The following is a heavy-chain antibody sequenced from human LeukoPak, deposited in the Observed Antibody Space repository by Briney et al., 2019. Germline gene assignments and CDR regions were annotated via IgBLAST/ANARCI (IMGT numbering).Heavy chain of an antibody. D-gene: IGHD6-19*01. Sequence: SETLTLTCTVSGDPVSRGSYYWSWIRQPPGKELEWIGYVYHTGSTNYNPSLKSRVTISVDTSKNEFSLKMTSVTAADTAVYYCARGFASGWYSRYDPWGQGTLVTVSS. CDR2: VYHTGST. CDR3: ARGFASGWYSRYDP. CDR1: GDPVSRGSYY. V-gene: IGHV4-61*01. J-gene: IGHJ5*02.